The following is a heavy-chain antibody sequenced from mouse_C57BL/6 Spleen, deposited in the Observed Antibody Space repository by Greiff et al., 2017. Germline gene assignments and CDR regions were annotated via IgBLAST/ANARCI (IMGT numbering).Heavy chain of an antibody. CDR3: AYSNYVGWFAY. V-gene: IGHV1-82*01. CDR1: GYAFSSSW. Sequence: VQLQQSGPELVKPGASVKISCKASGYAFSSSWMNWVKQRPGKGLEWIGRIYPGDGDTNYNGKFKGKATLTVDKSYSTAYMQLRSLTSMDSAVYFCAYSNYVGWFAYWGQGTLVTVSA. CDR2: IYPGDGDT. J-gene: IGHJ3*01. D-gene: IGHD2-5*01.